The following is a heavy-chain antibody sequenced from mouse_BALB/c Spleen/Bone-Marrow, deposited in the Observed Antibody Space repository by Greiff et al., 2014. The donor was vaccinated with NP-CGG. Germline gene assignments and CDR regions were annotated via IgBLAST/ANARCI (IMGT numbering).Heavy chain of an antibody. D-gene: IGHD2-10*02. J-gene: IGHJ4*01. V-gene: IGHV1-14*01. Sequence: VQLQQSGPELVKPGASVKMSCKASGYTFTSYFMHWVKQKPGQGLEWIGYINPYNDGTKYNEKFKGKATLTSDKSSSTAYMELSSLTSEDSAVYYCARKVWYYAMDYWGQGTSVTVSS. CDR3: ARKVWYYAMDY. CDR2: INPYNDGT. CDR1: GYTFTSYF.